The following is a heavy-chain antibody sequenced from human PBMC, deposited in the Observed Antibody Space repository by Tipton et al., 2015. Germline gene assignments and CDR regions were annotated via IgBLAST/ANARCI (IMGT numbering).Heavy chain of an antibody. V-gene: IGHV4-39*01. CDR3: ASSHYPFWSGYYGSFDC. Sequence: TLSLTCNVSGDSITSNNHYWGWIRQPPGKGLEWVGTIYYSGDTFYNPSLKRRIAVSVDTSKNQFSLRLNSVTAADTAVYYCASSHYPFWSGYYGSFDCWGQGSLVTVSS. J-gene: IGHJ4*02. CDR2: IYYSGDT. D-gene: IGHD3-3*01. CDR1: GDSITSNNHY.